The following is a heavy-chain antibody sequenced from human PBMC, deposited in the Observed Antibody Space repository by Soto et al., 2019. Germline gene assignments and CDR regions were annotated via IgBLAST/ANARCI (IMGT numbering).Heavy chain of an antibody. Sequence: PGGSLRLSCASSVFTFSNAWMSWVRQAPGKGLEWVGRIKSKTDGGTTDYAAPVKGRFTISRDDSKNTLYLQMNSLKTEDTAVYYCTTTPGGSGSYYYYYYGMDVWGQGTTVTVSS. V-gene: IGHV3-15*01. J-gene: IGHJ6*02. CDR1: VFTFSNAW. CDR3: TTTPGGSGSYYYYYYGMDV. CDR2: IKSKTDGGTT. D-gene: IGHD3-10*01.